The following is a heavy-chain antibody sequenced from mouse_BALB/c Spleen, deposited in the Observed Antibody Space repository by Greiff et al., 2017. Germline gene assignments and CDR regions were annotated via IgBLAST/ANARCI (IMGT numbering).Heavy chain of an antibody. Sequence: EVKLVESGGGLVQPGGSLRLSCATSGFTFTDYYMSWVRQPPGKALEWLGFIRNKANGYTTEYSASVKGRFTISRDNSQSILYLQMNTLRAEDSATYYCARAGYYYGSISWFAYWGQGTLVTVSA. CDR3: ARAGYYYGSISWFAY. V-gene: IGHV7-3*02. CDR2: IRNKANGYTT. D-gene: IGHD1-1*01. CDR1: GFTFTDYY. J-gene: IGHJ3*01.